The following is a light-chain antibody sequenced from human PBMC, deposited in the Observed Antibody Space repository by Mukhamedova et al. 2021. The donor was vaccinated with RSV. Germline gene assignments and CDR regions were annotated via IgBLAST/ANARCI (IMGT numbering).Light chain of an antibody. J-gene: IGKJ1*01. Sequence: QSTWESPRLRIYWAYTRASGVPDRFSGSISGTNHTLTISSLQADDVAIYYCLQYRDFPPTFGQGTKVEIK. V-gene: IGKV4-1*01. CDR3: LQYRDFPPT. CDR2: WAY.